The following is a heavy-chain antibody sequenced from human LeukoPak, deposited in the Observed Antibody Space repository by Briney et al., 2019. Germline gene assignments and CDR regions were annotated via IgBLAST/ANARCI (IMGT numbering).Heavy chain of an antibody. Sequence: PSETLSLTCTVSGGSINTYYWSWVRQPPGEALEWIGYILNNRNTNYNPSLKSRVTMSVDTSRNEFSLKVNSVTAADTAVYYCARHLAARLGGARFSDYWGQGTLVTVSS. D-gene: IGHD2-21*01. CDR3: ARHLAARLGGARFSDY. J-gene: IGHJ4*02. V-gene: IGHV4-59*08. CDR1: GGSINTYY. CDR2: ILNNRNT.